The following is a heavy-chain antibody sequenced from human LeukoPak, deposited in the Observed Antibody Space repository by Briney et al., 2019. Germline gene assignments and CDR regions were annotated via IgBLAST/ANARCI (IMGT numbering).Heavy chain of an antibody. CDR3: AKDSAKKYDDY. Sequence: GGSLRLSCAASGFTFSSYAMSWVRQAPGKGLEWVSSITYSGGNTYYADSVKGRFTISRDNSKNTLYLQMNSLRAEDTAVYYCAKDSAKKYDDYWGQGTLVTVSS. J-gene: IGHJ4*02. V-gene: IGHV3-23*01. CDR2: ITYSGGNT. D-gene: IGHD2/OR15-2a*01. CDR1: GFTFSSYA.